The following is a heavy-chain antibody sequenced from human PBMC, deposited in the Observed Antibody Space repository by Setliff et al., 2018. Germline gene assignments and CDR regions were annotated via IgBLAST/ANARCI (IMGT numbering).Heavy chain of an antibody. D-gene: IGHD3-22*01. CDR1: GGSFSGYY. V-gene: IGHV4-34*01. Sequence: PSETLSLTCAVYGGSFSGYYWSWIRQPPGKGLEWIGEINHSGSTNYNPSLKSRVTISVDTSKNQFSLKLSPVTAADTAVYYCARAGYDSSGYYSYWGQGTLVTVSS. CDR3: ARAGYDSSGYYSY. J-gene: IGHJ4*02. CDR2: INHSGST.